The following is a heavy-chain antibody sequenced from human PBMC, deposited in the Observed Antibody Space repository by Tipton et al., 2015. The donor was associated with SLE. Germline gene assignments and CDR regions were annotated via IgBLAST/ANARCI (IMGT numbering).Heavy chain of an antibody. CDR3: ARGGLGSDLRGSIYFGS. V-gene: IGHV4-59*01. D-gene: IGHD1-26*01. CDR1: GGSISGYY. CDR2: INYSGNT. J-gene: IGHJ4*02. Sequence: TLSLTCTVSGGSISGYYWNWIRQPPGKGLEWVGYINYSGNTNYNPSLKSRVTISVDTPKTHFSLRLNSVTAADTAVYYCARGGLGSDLRGSIYFGSWGQGTLVTVSS.